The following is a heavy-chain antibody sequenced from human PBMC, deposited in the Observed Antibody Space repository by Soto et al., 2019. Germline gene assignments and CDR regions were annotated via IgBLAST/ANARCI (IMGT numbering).Heavy chain of an antibody. V-gene: IGHV3-30*03. D-gene: IGHD1-26*01. CDR1: GFTFNSYG. CDR2: ISDDSTKT. Sequence: GGSLRLSCAASGFTFNSYGMHWVRQGPGNGLEWVAFISDDSTKTYYADSVKGRFTISRDNSNSALYVQMNSLTGEDTAVYYCARTRSAWSDFHYYPLDVWGQGTTVTVSS. J-gene: IGHJ6*02. CDR3: ARTRSAWSDFHYYPLDV.